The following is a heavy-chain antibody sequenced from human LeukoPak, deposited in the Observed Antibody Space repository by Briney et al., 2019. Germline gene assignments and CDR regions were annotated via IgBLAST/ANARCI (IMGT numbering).Heavy chain of an antibody. Sequence: PETLTLTCAVYGGSFSGYYWSWIRQPPGKGLEWIGEINHSGSTNYNPSLKSRVTISVDTSKNQFSLKLSSVTAADTAVYYCARGQYAGYPTHWGQGTRAPVSS. V-gene: IGHV4-34*01. CDR3: ARGQYAGYPTH. CDR2: INHSGST. J-gene: IGHJ4*02. D-gene: IGHD2-8*01. CDR1: GGSFSGYY.